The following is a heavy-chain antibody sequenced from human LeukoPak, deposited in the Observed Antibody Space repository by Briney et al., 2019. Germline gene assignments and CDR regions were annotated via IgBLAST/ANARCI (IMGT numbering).Heavy chain of an antibody. V-gene: IGHV3-48*04. CDR2: ISSSSTI. CDR1: GFTFSSYS. D-gene: IGHD3-10*01. CDR3: ASTSWFGESPYYYYGMDV. Sequence: GGSLRLSCAASGFTFSSYSMNWVRQAPGKGLEWVSYISSSSTIYYADSVKGRFTISRDNAKNSLYQQMNSLRAEDTAVYYCASTSWFGESPYYYYGMDVWGQGTTVTVSS. J-gene: IGHJ6*02.